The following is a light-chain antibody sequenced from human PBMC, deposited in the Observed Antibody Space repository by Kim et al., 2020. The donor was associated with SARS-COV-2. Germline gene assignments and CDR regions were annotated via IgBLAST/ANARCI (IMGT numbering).Light chain of an antibody. Sequence: QSLPISCTGTSSDVGGYNYVSWYQQPPGKAPKLMIYDVSKRPSGVPDRFSGSKSGNTASLTISGLQAEDEADYYCCSYAGSYTFVVFGGGTQLTVL. CDR2: DVS. V-gene: IGLV2-11*01. CDR1: SSDVGGYNY. J-gene: IGLJ2*01. CDR3: CSYAGSYTFVV.